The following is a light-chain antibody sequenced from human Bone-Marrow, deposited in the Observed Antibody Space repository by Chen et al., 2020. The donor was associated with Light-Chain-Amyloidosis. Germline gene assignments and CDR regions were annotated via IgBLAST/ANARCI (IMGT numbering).Light chain of an antibody. V-gene: IGLV1-47*01. J-gene: IGLJ3*02. CDR2: RNN. Sequence: SVLTRPPSASGTPGQRVTISCSGSSSNIGSNYVYWYQQLPGTAPKLLIYRNNQRPSGVPDRFSGSKSGTSASLAISGLRSEDEADYYCAAWDDSLSGRVFGGGTKLTVL. CDR1: SSNIGSNY. CDR3: AAWDDSLSGRV.